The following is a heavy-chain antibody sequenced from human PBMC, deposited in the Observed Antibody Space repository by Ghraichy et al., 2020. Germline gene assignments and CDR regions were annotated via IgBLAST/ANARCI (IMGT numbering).Heavy chain of an antibody. Sequence: SETLSLTCTVSGGSISSYYWSWIRQPPGKGLEWIGYIYYSGSTNYNPSLKSRVTISVDTSKNQFSLKLSSVTAADTAVYYCARGTFDSLQRYYYYMDVWGKGTTVTVSS. V-gene: IGHV4-59*01. CDR2: IYYSGST. CDR1: GGSISSYY. D-gene: IGHD3-9*01. J-gene: IGHJ6*03. CDR3: ARGTFDSLQRYYYYMDV.